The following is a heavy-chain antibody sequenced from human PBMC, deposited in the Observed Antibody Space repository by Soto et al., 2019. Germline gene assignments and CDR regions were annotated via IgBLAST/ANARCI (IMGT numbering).Heavy chain of an antibody. J-gene: IGHJ6*02. CDR1: GASITSHY. CDR3: ARSSGDDFFYYGMDV. D-gene: IGHD4-17*01. CDR2: VYARGAT. Sequence: TSETLPLTCSVSGASITSHYWSWIRQSAGEGLQWIGRVYARGATNYNPSLKSRVTISGDTSKNQFSLKLTSVTAADTAVYYCARSSGDDFFYYGMDVWGHGTTVTVSS. V-gene: IGHV4-59*10.